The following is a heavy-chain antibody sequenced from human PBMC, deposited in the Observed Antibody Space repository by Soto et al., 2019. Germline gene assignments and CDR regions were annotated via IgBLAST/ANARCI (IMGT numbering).Heavy chain of an antibody. CDR2: ISWNSGSI. V-gene: IGHV3-9*01. J-gene: IGHJ3*02. CDR3: AKWDDYGDRKEAFDI. D-gene: IGHD4-17*01. CDR1: GFTFDDYA. Sequence: EVQLVESGGGLVQPGRSLRLSCAASGFTFDDYAMHWVRQAPGKGLEWVSGISWNSGSIGYADSVKGRFTISRDNAKNSLYLQMNILRAEDTALYYCAKWDDYGDRKEAFDIWGQGTMVTVSS.